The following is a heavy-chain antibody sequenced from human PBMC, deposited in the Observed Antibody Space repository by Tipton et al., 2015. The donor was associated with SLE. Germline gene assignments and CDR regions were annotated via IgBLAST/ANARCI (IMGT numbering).Heavy chain of an antibody. CDR2: MYYGGSS. D-gene: IGHD2-2*01. V-gene: IGHV4-59*01. Sequence: TLSLTCTVSGDSINDYYWTWIRQSPGKGLEWIAYMYYGGSSDYNPSLKSRVTISVDTSKNQFSLKLSSVTATDTAVYFCARVGYCSSPTCYSDSFDIWGQGTMVTASS. J-gene: IGHJ3*02. CDR1: GDSINDYY. CDR3: ARVGYCSSPTCYSDSFDI.